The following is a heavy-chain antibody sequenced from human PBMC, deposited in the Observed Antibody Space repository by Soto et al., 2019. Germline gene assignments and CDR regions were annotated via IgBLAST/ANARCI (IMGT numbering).Heavy chain of an antibody. CDR3: AKDRHPYTTKYYFDY. Sequence: GGSLRLSCAASGFTFSNYAMSWVRQAPGKGLEWVSAISGSGSSTYYADSVKGRFTISRDNSKNTLDLQMNSLRAEDTAVYYCAKDRHPYTTKYYFDYWGQGTLVTVSS. CDR2: ISGSGSST. D-gene: IGHD2-2*02. CDR1: GFTFSNYA. V-gene: IGHV3-23*01. J-gene: IGHJ4*02.